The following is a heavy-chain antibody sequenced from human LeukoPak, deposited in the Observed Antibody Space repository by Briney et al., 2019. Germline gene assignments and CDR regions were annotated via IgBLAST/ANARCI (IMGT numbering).Heavy chain of an antibody. D-gene: IGHD3-10*01. V-gene: IGHV4-59*01. CDR3: ARRMVVDSGRNYYYYGMDV. J-gene: IGHJ6*04. CDR2: IYYSGST. CDR1: GGSISSYY. Sequence: SETLSLTCTVSGGSISSYYWSWIRQPPGKGLEWIGYIYYSGSTNYNPSLKSRVTMSVDTSKNQFSLKLSSVTAADTAVYYCARRMVVDSGRNYYYYGMDVWGKGTTVTVSS.